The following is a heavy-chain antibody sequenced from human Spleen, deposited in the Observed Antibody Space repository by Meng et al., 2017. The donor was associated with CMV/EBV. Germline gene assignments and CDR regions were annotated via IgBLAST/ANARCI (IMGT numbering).Heavy chain of an antibody. CDR3: ARDRWAVAGPNWFDP. CDR2: IYTSGST. Sequence: QVEAQESGLGLVNPSATLSLTCTVSGGSISSYYWSWIRQPAGKGLEWIGRIYTSGSTNYNPSLKSRVTMSVDTSKNQFSLKLSSVSAADTAVYYCARDRWAVAGPNWFDPWGQGTLVTVSS. D-gene: IGHD6-19*01. J-gene: IGHJ5*02. CDR1: GGSISSYY. V-gene: IGHV4-4*07.